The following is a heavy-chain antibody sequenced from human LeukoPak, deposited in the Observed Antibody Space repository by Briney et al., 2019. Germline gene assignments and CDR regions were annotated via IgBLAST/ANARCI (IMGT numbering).Heavy chain of an antibody. CDR2: IYYSGST. D-gene: IGHD6-13*01. V-gene: IGHV4-39*07. CDR3: ARVMGIAAAADY. Sequence: PSETLSLTCTVSGGSISSSSYYWGWIRQPPGKGLEWIGSIYYSGSTYYNPSLKSRVTISVDTSKNQFSLKLSSVTAADTAVYYCARVMGIAAAADYWGQGTLVTVSS. CDR1: GGSISSSSYY. J-gene: IGHJ4*02.